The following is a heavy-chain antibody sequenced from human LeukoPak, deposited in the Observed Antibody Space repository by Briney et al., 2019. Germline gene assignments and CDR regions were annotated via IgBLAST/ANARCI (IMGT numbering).Heavy chain of an antibody. Sequence: SQTLSLTCTVSGGSISSGGYYWSWIRQHPGKGLEWIGYIYYSGSTYYNPSLKSRVTISVDTSKNQFSLKLSSVTAAATAVYYCARDVVEGYCSGGSCYPNYGMDVWGQGTTVTVSS. D-gene: IGHD2-15*01. CDR1: GGSISSGGYY. V-gene: IGHV4-31*03. CDR2: IYYSGST. CDR3: ARDVVEGYCSGGSCYPNYGMDV. J-gene: IGHJ6*02.